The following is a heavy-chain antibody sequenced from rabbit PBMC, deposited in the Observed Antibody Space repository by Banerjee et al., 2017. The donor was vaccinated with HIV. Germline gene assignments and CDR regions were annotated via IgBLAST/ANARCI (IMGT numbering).Heavy chain of an antibody. CDR3: ARSWDYAGDGYAIDVMSPFNL. J-gene: IGHJ4*01. CDR2: LYAGSSGAP. CDR1: GFSFTNNYY. Sequence: QSLEESGGDLVKPGASLTLTCTASGFSFTNNYYMCWVRQAPGKGLEWIACLYAGSSGAPYYASWARGRFTISKTSSTTVTLQMTSLTAADTATYFCARSWDYAGDGYAIDVMSPFNLWGPGTLVPS. V-gene: IGHV1S40*01. D-gene: IGHD6-1*01.